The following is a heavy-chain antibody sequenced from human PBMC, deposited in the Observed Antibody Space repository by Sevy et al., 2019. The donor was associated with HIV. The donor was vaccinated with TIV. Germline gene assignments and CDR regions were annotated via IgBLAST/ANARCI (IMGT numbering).Heavy chain of an antibody. CDR2: IDTSGGT. D-gene: IGHD3-3*01. V-gene: IGHV4-4*07. CDR3: ARYNFWSGHYDSFDY. Sequence: SETLSLTCSVSGGSISSHYWSWIRQPAGEGLEWIGRIDTSGGTNYNPSLKTRVTMSIDTSKNQFSLRLRSVTAADTAVYYSARYNFWSGHYDSFDYWGPGALVTVSS. CDR1: GGSISSHY. J-gene: IGHJ4*02.